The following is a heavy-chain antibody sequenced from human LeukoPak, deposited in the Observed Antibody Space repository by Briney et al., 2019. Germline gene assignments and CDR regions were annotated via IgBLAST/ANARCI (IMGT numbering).Heavy chain of an antibody. CDR3: ARCQRGLTTVTTLDY. V-gene: IGHV4-39*02. D-gene: IGHD4-17*01. CDR1: GGSMSSSRYY. J-gene: IGHJ4*02. Sequence: PSETLSLICTVSGGSMSSSRYYWGWIRQPPGKGLEWIGSIYYSGSTYYNPSLKSRVTISVATSKNHFSLKLSSVTAADTAVYYCARCQRGLTTVTTLDYWGQGTLVTVAS. CDR2: IYYSGST.